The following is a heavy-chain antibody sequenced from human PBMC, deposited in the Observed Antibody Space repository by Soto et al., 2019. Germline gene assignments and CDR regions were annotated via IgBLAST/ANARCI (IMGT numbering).Heavy chain of an antibody. CDR2: IYSGGST. CDR3: ARWAPLLD. J-gene: IGHJ4*01. Sequence: EVQLVESGGGLVQPGGSLRLSCAASGFTVSSSYMNWVRQAPGKGLEWVSVIYSGGSTSYADSVKGRFTISRDNSKNTLYLQIDSLRAEDTAVYYCARWAPLLDWGHGTLVTVSS. CDR1: GFTVSSSY. V-gene: IGHV3-66*01. D-gene: IGHD2-8*02.